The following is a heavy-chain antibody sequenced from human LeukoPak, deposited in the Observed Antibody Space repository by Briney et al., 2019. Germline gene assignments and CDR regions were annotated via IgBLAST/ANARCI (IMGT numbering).Heavy chain of an antibody. CDR2: ISYDGSKK. CDR3: AKDYVSYCSSTSCYNWFDP. CDR1: GFTFSGYG. J-gene: IGHJ5*02. V-gene: IGHV3-30*18. D-gene: IGHD2-2*01. Sequence: GGSLRLSCAASGFTFSGYGMHWVRQAPGKGLEWVAVISYDGSKKYYADSVKGRFTISRDNSKNTLYLQMNSLRAEDTAVYYCAKDYVSYCSSTSCYNWFDPWGQGTLVTVSS.